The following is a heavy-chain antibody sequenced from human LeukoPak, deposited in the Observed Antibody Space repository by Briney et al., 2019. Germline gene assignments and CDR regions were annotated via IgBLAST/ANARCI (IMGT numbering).Heavy chain of an antibody. CDR1: GFTFSSYA. CDR3: ARDSGIVGAYTNFDI. V-gene: IGHV3-30-3*01. J-gene: IGHJ3*02. CDR2: ISYDGSNK. D-gene: IGHD1-26*01. Sequence: GGSLRLSCAASGFTFSSYAMHWVRQAPGKGLEWVAVISYDGSNKYYADSVKGRFTISRDNAKNSLYLQMNSLRAEDTAVYYCARDSGIVGAYTNFDIWGQGTMVTVSS.